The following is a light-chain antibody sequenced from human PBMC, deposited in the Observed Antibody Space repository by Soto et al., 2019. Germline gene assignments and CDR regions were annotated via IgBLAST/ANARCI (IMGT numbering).Light chain of an antibody. Sequence: EIVLTQSPGTLSLSPWERATLSCRASQSVSSSYLAWYQQKPGQAPRLLIYGASSRATGIPDRFSGSGSGTDFTLTIRRLEPEDFAVYYCQQYGSSPRTFGQGTKVDIK. V-gene: IGKV3-20*01. CDR2: GAS. J-gene: IGKJ1*01. CDR1: QSVSSSY. CDR3: QQYGSSPRT.